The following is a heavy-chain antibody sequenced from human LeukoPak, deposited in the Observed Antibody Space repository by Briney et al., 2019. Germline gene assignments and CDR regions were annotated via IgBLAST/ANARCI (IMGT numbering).Heavy chain of an antibody. J-gene: IGHJ4*02. V-gene: IGHV5-51*01. CDR1: GYTFTNFW. CDR3: ARTYDSHGYYIDY. D-gene: IGHD3-22*01. CDR2: IYPGESEG. Sequence: GESLKISCTASGYTFTNFWIGWVRQMPGKGLEWMGIIYPGESEGTYSPSFQGQLTIAADKSINTAYLQLSSLKAAATAIYYCARTYDSHGYYIDYWGQGTLVTVSS.